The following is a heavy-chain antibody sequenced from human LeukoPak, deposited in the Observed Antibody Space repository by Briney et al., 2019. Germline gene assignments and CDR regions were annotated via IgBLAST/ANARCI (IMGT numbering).Heavy chain of an antibody. D-gene: IGHD7-27*01. CDR2: ISRSSNYK. J-gene: IGHJ4*02. V-gene: IGHV3-21*01. CDR1: GFTFSSYA. CDR3: AGGWGAY. Sequence: GRSLRPSCAASGFTFSSYAMHWVRQAPGKGLEWVSSISRSSNYKYYADSVKGRFTISRDNAKNSLYLQMNSLRAEDTALYYCAGGWGAYWGQGILVTVSP.